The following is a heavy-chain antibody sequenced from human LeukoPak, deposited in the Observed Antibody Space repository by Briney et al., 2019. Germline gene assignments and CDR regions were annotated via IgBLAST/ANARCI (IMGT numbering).Heavy chain of an antibody. V-gene: IGHV3-7*01. Sequence: GGSLRLSCAASGFTFSTYWMNWVRQAPGKGLEWVANIKQDGSEKYYVGSVKGRFTISRDNAKNSLYLQMNSLRAEDTAVYYCARDEGDDAFDIWGQGTMVTVSS. CDR3: ARDEGDDAFDI. CDR2: IKQDGSEK. CDR1: GFTFSTYW. D-gene: IGHD3-16*01. J-gene: IGHJ3*02.